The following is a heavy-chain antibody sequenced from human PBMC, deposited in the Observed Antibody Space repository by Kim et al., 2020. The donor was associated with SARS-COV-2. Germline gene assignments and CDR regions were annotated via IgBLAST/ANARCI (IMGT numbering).Heavy chain of an antibody. Sequence: ASVTVSCKASGYTFTSYYMHWVRQAPGQGLEWMGIINPSGGSTSYAQKFQGRVTMTRDTSTSTVYMELSSLRSEDTAVYYCARNVGYCSGGSCYGGGYWGQGTLVTVSS. CDR3: ARNVGYCSGGSCYGGGY. V-gene: IGHV1-46*01. CDR2: INPSGGST. D-gene: IGHD2-15*01. J-gene: IGHJ4*02. CDR1: GYTFTSYY.